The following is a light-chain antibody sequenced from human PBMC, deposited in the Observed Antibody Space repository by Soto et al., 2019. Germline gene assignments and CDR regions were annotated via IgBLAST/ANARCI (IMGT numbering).Light chain of an antibody. J-gene: IGLJ2*01. CDR1: SSDVGGYNY. Sequence: QSAPTQPASVSGSPGQSITISCTGTSSDVGGYNYVSWYQQHPGKAPKLMIYDVSNRPSGVSNRFSGSKSGNTASLTISGLQAEDEADYYCSSYTSSSTPRVFGGGTQLTVL. CDR2: DVS. V-gene: IGLV2-14*01. CDR3: SSYTSSSTPRV.